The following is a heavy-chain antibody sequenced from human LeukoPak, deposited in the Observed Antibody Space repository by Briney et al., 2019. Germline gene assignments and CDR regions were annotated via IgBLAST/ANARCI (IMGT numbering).Heavy chain of an antibody. D-gene: IGHD1-14*01. J-gene: IGHJ4*02. CDR3: AGLNHDY. V-gene: IGHV3-48*03. Sequence: GGSLRLSCAASGFTFNNYEMNWVRQAPEKGLAWVSYISSSGSTIYYADSVKGRFPISRDNAKNSLYLQMNSLRAEDTAVYYCAGLNHDYWGQGTLVTVSS. CDR2: ISSSGSTI. CDR1: GFTFNNYE.